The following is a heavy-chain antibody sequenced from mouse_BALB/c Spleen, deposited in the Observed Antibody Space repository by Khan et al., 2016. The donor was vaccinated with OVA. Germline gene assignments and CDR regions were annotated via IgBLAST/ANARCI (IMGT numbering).Heavy chain of an antibody. D-gene: IGHD1-1*01. CDR1: GFSLTTYG. CDR2: IWAGGST. Sequence: VQLKQSGPGLVAPSQSLSITCTVSGFSLTTYGVHWVRQPPGKGLEWLGVIWAGGSTNYNSALLSRLSISKDNSKSQAFLQMISLQTDDTAMYYCARAYYYGAWFAYWGQGTLVTVSA. J-gene: IGHJ3*01. CDR3: ARAYYYGAWFAY. V-gene: IGHV2-9*02.